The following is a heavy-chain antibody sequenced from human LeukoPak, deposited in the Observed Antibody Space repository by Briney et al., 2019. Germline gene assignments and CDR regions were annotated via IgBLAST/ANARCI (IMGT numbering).Heavy chain of an antibody. Sequence: GGSLRLSCAASGFTFSSYAMSWVRQAPGKGLEWVSAISGSGGSTYYADSVKGRFTISRDNSKNTLYLQMNSLRAEDTAVYYCARASPRYCSGGSCPDAFDIWGQGTMVTVSS. CDR1: GFTFSSYA. V-gene: IGHV3-23*01. CDR3: ARASPRYCSGGSCPDAFDI. J-gene: IGHJ3*02. D-gene: IGHD2-15*01. CDR2: ISGSGGST.